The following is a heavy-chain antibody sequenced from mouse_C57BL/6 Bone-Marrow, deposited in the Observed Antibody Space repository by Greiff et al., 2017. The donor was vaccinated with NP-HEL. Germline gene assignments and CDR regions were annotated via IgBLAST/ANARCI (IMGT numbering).Heavy chain of an antibody. Sequence: VKLVESGPGLVAPSQSLSITCTVSGFSLTSYGVDWVRQSPGKGLEWLGVIWGVGSTNYNSALKSRLSISKDNSKSQVFLKMNSLQTDDTAMYYCASAFITTVVAPFAYWGQGTLVTVSA. J-gene: IGHJ3*01. V-gene: IGHV2-6*01. CDR3: ASAFITTVVAPFAY. CDR1: GFSLTSYG. CDR2: IWGVGST. D-gene: IGHD1-1*01.